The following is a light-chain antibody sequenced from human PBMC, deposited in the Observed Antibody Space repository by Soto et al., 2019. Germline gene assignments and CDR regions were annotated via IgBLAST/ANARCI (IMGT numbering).Light chain of an antibody. CDR3: SSYTIPSTYV. CDR1: SSDVGGYNY. J-gene: IGLJ1*01. V-gene: IGLV2-14*01. CDR2: EVS. Sequence: QSVLTQPASVSGSPGQSITISCTGTSSDVGGYNYVSWYQQHPGKAPKLIIYEVSDRPSGVSNRFSGSKSGNTASLTISGLQAEDEADYYCSSYTIPSTYVFGTGTKLTVL.